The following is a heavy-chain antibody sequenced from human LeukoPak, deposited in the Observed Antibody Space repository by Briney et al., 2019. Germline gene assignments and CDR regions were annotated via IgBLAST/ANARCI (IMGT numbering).Heavy chain of an antibody. CDR2: FYHSGST. V-gene: IGHV4-38-2*02. J-gene: IGHJ6*03. CDR3: ARDGRYHDGRYYYYMDV. D-gene: IGHD3-22*01. CDR1: GYSITNGYY. Sequence: SETLSLTCTVSGYSITNGYYWVWVRQPPGKGLEWIGTFYHSGSTYFNPSPESRVTISVDTSKNQFSLRLTSVTAADTAVYYCARDGRYHDGRYYYYMDVWGKGTTVTVSS.